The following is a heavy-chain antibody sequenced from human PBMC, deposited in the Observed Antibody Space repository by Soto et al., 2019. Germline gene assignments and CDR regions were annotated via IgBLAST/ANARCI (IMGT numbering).Heavy chain of an antibody. J-gene: IGHJ6*01. CDR3: ARGGRGVLRGLINNRDV. Sequence: PRGSLRVSNAGSILDLRQCYMSGIRQALERGQDWLSYITPTSSYTGYVDSVKGRFTISRDNEKKLLFLQMHSLRAADTDLYYCARGGRGVLRGLINNRDVWVQGT. D-gene: IGHD3-10*01. CDR1: ILDLRQCY. V-gene: IGHV3-11*06. CDR2: ITPTSSYT.